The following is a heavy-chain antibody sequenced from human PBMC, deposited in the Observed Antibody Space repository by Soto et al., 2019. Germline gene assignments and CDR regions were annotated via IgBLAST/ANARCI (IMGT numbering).Heavy chain of an antibody. CDR3: ARGDVVVLTATSNFDY. CDR1: GFTFSSYT. D-gene: IGHD2-21*02. V-gene: IGHV3-21*01. J-gene: IGHJ4*02. Sequence: EVQLVESGGGLVKPGGSLRLSCAASGFTFSSYTMIWVRQAPGKGLEWVASISSSYYIKYADSVKGRFTISRDNSKKSLYLQMSSLIAEDTAVYYCARGDVVVLTATSNFDYWGQGTLVTVSS. CDR2: ISSSYYI.